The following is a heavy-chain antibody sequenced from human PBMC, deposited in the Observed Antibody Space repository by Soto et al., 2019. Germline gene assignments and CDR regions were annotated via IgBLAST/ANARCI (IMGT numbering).Heavy chain of an antibody. CDR3: ARGISGSYPPFDY. J-gene: IGHJ4*02. CDR1: GFTFSSYA. CDR2: ISYDGSNK. D-gene: IGHD1-26*01. Sequence: QVQLVESGGGVVQPGRSLRLSCAASGFTFSSYAMHWVRQAPGKGLEWVAVISYDGSNKYYADSVKGRFTISRDNSKNTLNLQMTSLRAEDTAVYYCARGISGSYPPFDYWGQGTLVTVSS. V-gene: IGHV3-30-3*01.